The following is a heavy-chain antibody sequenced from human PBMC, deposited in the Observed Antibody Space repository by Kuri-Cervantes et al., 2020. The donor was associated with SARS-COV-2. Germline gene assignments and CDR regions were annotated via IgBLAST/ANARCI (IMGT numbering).Heavy chain of an antibody. V-gene: IGHV3-21*04. D-gene: IGHD1-7*01. J-gene: IGHJ5*02. CDR3: ATGWNSLDP. CDR2: ISSSSSYI. Sequence: GESLKISCAASGFAFSSYSMNWVRQAPGKGLEWVSSISSSSSYIYYADSVKGRFTISRDNSKNTLYLQMNSLKSADTALYYCATGWNSLDPWGQGTLVTVSS. CDR1: GFAFSSYS.